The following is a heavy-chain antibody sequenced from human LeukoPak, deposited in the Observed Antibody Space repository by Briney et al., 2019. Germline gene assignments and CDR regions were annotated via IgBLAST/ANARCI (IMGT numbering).Heavy chain of an antibody. CDR2: ISGSGGST. CDR1: GFTFSSYA. J-gene: IGHJ4*02. V-gene: IGHV3-23*01. Sequence: GGSLRLSCAASGFTFSSYAMSWVRQAPGKGLEWVSAISGSGGSTYYADSVKGRFTISRDNSKNTLYLQMNSLRAEDTAVYHCARVGYCSSTACPGDYWGQGTLVTVSS. D-gene: IGHD2-2*01. CDR3: ARVGYCSSTACPGDY.